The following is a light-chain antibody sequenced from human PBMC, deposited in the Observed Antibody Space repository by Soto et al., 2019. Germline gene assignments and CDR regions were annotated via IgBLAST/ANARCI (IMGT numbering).Light chain of an antibody. CDR2: GAS. V-gene: IGKV1-39*01. J-gene: IGKJ1*01. CDR1: QSISNY. CDR3: QQSYGFLTWT. Sequence: DIQMTQSPSSLSASVGDRVTITCRASQSISNYLSWYQQKPGKAPKLLIYGASSLQSGVPSRFSGSGSGTDFTLTISSLQPEDFASYYCQQSYGFLTWTFGQGTKVDIK.